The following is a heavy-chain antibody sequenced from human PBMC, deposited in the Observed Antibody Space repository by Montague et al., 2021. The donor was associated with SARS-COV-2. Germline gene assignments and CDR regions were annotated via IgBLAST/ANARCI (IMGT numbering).Heavy chain of an antibody. CDR2: IYHSGNA. D-gene: IGHD3-16*01. J-gene: IGHJ2*01. CDR3: AREYRIELWETNWYFGL. CDR1: GGSLNNYF. V-gene: IGHV4-59*01. Sequence: SETLSLTCTVSGGSLNNYFWSWIRQPPGKGLEWIGYIYHSGNAKYNPSLKSRVSISVDTSKNQFSLTLSSVTAADTAVYYCAREYRIELWETNWYFGLWGRGTLVTVSS.